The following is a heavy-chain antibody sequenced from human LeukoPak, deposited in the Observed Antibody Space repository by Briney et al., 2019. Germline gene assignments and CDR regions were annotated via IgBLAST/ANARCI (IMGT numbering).Heavy chain of an antibody. D-gene: IGHD2-15*01. CDR3: AKVVDNLDY. CDR1: GFIFSSYG. J-gene: IGHJ4*02. Sequence: GGSLRLSCAASGFIFSSYGMHWVRQAPGKGLEWVAFIRYDGSDKYYADSVKGRFTISRDNSKNMLYLQMNSLRVEDTAVYYCAKVVDNLDYWGQGTLVTVSS. V-gene: IGHV3-30*02. CDR2: IRYDGSDK.